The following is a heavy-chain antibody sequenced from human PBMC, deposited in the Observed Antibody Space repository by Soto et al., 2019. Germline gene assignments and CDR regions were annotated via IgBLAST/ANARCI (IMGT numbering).Heavy chain of an antibody. CDR1: QFTFSNYW. CDR2: INQDGSEK. V-gene: IGHV3-7*01. J-gene: IGHJ6*02. CDR3: ARASPGMDV. Sequence: GGSLRLSCAGSQFTFSNYWMNWVRQAPGKGLEWVANINQDGSEKYYVDSVKGRFTISRDIAKNSLFLQMNSLRAGDTAVYYCARASPGMDVWGQGTTVTVS.